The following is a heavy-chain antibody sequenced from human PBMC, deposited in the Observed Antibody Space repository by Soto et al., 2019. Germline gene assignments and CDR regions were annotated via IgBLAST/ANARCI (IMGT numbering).Heavy chain of an antibody. CDR1: GFTVSSNY. J-gene: IGHJ6*02. CDR2: IYSGGST. V-gene: IGHV3-53*01. D-gene: IGHD6-13*01. Sequence: GGSLRLSCAASGFTVSSNYMSWVRQAPGKGLEWVSVIYSGGSTYYADSVKGRFTISRDNSKNALYLQMNSLRAEDTAVYYCASAALHYYYGMDVWGQGTTVTVSS. CDR3: ASAALHYYYGMDV.